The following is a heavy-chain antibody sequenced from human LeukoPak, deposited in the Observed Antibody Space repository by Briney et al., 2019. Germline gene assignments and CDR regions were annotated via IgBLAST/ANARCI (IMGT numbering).Heavy chain of an antibody. CDR2: ISGSGGST. J-gene: IGHJ4*02. CDR3: AKLRLGTMIVVAYYYFDY. D-gene: IGHD3-22*01. V-gene: IGHV3-23*01. CDR1: GFTFSSYA. Sequence: GGSLRLSCAASGFTFSSYAMSWVRQAPGKGLEWVSAISGSGGSTYYADSVKGRFTISRDNSKNTLYLQMNSLRAEDTAVYYCAKLRLGTMIVVAYYYFDYWGQGTLVTVSS.